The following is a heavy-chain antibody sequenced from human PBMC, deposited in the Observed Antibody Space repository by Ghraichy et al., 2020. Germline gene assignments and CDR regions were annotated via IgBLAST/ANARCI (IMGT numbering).Heavy chain of an antibody. CDR2: IYYSGST. J-gene: IGHJ3*02. Sequence: SETLSLTCTVSGGSISSGGYYWSWIRQHPGKGLEWIGYIYYSGSTYYNPSLKSRVTISVDTSKNQFSLKLSSVTAADTAVYYCARESRITISAPRSGLIDIWGQGTMVTVSS. D-gene: IGHD3-3*01. CDR1: GGSISSGGYY. V-gene: IGHV4-31*03. CDR3: ARESRITISAPRSGLIDI.